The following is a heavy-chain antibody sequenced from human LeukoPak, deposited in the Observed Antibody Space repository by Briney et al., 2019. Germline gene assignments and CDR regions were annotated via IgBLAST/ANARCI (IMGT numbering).Heavy chain of an antibody. D-gene: IGHD4-11*01. CDR3: TSTVGPSPTQSDY. V-gene: IGHV3-73*01. Sequence: GGSLRLSCAASGFTFSGFAMHWVRQASGEGLEWVGRIRSKANSYATAYAASVKGRFTISRDDSKNTAYLQMNSLKTEDTAVYYCTSTVGPSPTQSDYWGQGTLVTVSS. CDR2: IRSKANSYAT. J-gene: IGHJ4*02. CDR1: GFTFSGFA.